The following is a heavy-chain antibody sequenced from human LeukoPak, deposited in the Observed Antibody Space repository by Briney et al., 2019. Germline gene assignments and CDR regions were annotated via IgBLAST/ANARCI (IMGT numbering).Heavy chain of an antibody. D-gene: IGHD1-14*01. J-gene: IGHJ4*02. CDR1: GFTFPSYA. V-gene: IGHV3-23*01. CDR2: ISGSADNR. CDR3: ARGLGTEGFDY. Sequence: GGSLRLSCAASGFTFPSYAMTWVRQAPGRGLEWVSAISGSADNRYYPDSVKGRFSISRDNSKNTLYLQMSSLRAEDTAVYYCARGLGTEGFDYWGQGTLVTVSS.